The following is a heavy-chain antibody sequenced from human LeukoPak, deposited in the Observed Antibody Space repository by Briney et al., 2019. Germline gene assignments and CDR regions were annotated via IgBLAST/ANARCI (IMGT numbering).Heavy chain of an antibody. CDR3: ARGDPTDGYSGYYFDY. CDR1: GGSISSGGNY. J-gene: IGHJ4*02. D-gene: IGHD5-12*01. V-gene: IGHV4-31*03. CDR2: IYYSGST. Sequence: SQTLSLTCTVSGGSISSGGNYWSWIRQYSGKGLEWIGYIYYSGSTYYNPSLKSRVTISVDTSKNQFSLKLSSVTAADTAVYYCARGDPTDGYSGYYFDYWGQGTLVTVSS.